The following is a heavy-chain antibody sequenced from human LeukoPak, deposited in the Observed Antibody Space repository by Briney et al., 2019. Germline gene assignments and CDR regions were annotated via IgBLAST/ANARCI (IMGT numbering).Heavy chain of an antibody. Sequence: ASVKVSCKASGYTFTGHYMHWVRQAPGQGLEWMGWINPNSGGTNYAQKFQGRVTMTRDTSISTAYMELSRLRSDDTAVYYCARGNNYYGSGSSSFDWFDPWGQGTLVAVSS. J-gene: IGHJ5*02. CDR2: INPNSGGT. D-gene: IGHD3-10*01. CDR1: GYTFTGHY. CDR3: ARGNNYYGSGSSSFDWFDP. V-gene: IGHV1-2*02.